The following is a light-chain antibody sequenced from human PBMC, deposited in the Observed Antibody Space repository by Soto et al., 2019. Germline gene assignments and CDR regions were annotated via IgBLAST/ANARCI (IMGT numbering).Light chain of an antibody. CDR2: DAS. Sequence: DIQMTQYPYTLSASVGDSVTITCRASQSISTWLAWYQQKPGKAPNLLIYDASSLASGVPSRFSGSGSGTEFTLTISCLQPDDFAPFYCQQSNCDSETFAQGTKVDIK. CDR1: QSISTW. J-gene: IGKJ1*01. CDR3: QQSNCDSET. V-gene: IGKV1-5*01.